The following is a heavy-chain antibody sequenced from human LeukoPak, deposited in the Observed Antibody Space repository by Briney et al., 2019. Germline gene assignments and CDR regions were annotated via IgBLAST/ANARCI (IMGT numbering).Heavy chain of an antibody. CDR2: INHSGST. CDR1: GGSFSGYY. Sequence: PSETLSLTCAVYGGSFSGYYCSWIRQPPGKGLEWIGEINHSGSTNYNPSLKSRVTISVDTSKNQFSLKLSSVTAADTAVYYCARGLFYYDSSGYSNWGQGTLVTVSS. D-gene: IGHD3-22*01. J-gene: IGHJ4*02. V-gene: IGHV4-34*01. CDR3: ARGLFYYDSSGYSN.